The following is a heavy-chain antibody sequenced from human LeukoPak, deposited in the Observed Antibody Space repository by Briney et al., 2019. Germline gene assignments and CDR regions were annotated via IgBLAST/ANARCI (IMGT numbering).Heavy chain of an antibody. Sequence: GGSLRLSCAASRFTFSSYSMNWVRQARGKGLEWVSSISSSSSYIYYADSVKGRFTISRDNAKNSLYLQMNSLRAEDTAVYYCARFYGDYGSGYWGQGTLVTVSS. D-gene: IGHD4-17*01. J-gene: IGHJ4*02. CDR3: ARFYGDYGSGY. V-gene: IGHV3-21*01. CDR2: ISSSSSYI. CDR1: RFTFSSYS.